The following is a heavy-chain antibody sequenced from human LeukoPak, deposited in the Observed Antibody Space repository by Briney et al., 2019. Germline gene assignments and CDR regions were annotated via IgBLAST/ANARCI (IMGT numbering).Heavy chain of an antibody. J-gene: IGHJ5*02. CDR2: MNPTSGNT. Sequence: ASVKVSCKASGYTFTSYDINWVRQATGQGLEWMGWMNPTSGNTGYAQKFQGRVTMTRNTSISTAYMELSSLRSEDTAVYYCARELDCSSTSCYSFGLDPWGQGTLVTVSS. CDR1: GYTFTSYD. V-gene: IGHV1-8*01. CDR3: ARELDCSSTSCYSFGLDP. D-gene: IGHD2-2*01.